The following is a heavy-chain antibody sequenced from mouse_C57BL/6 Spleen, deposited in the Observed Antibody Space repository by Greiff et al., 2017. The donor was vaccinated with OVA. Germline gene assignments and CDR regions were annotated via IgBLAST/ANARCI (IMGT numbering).Heavy chain of an antibody. CDR2: ISSGGSYT. CDR3: ARHYYSKPDYAMDY. Sequence: EVQLVESGGDLVKPGGSLKLSCAASGFTFSSYGMSWVRQTPDKRLEWVATISSGGSYTYYPDSVKGRFTISRDNAKNTLYLQMSILKSEDTAMYYCARHYYSKPDYAMDYWGQGTSVTVSS. D-gene: IGHD2-5*01. J-gene: IGHJ4*01. V-gene: IGHV5-6*01. CDR1: GFTFSSYG.